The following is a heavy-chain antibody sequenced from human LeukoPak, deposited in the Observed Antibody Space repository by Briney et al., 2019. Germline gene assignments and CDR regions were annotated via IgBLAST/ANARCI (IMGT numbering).Heavy chain of an antibody. CDR2: IYTSGST. J-gene: IGHJ4*02. V-gene: IGHV4-61*02. CDR3: ARDAIVGATYFDY. Sequence: PSQTLSLTCTVSGGSISSGSYYWSWIRQPAGKGLEWIGRIYTSGSTNYNPSLKSRVTISVDTSKNQISLKLSSVTAADTAVYYCARDAIVGATYFDYWGQGTLVTVSS. D-gene: IGHD1-26*01. CDR1: GGSISSGSYY.